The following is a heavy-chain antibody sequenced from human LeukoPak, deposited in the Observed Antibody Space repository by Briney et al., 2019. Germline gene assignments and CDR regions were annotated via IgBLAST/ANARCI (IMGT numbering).Heavy chain of an antibody. V-gene: IGHV4-30-4*01. D-gene: IGHD2-15*01. Sequence: PSQTLSLTCTVSGGSIRSGYYFWTWVRQPPGKGLEWIGYSFYSGTTYYNPSLESRVAISGDTSEYQFSLKLTDVTAADTAVYYCARGGRYCSGGNCYSAEYFQHWGQGTLVTVSS. CDR2: SFYSGTT. CDR3: ARGGRYCSGGNCYSAEYFQH. CDR1: GGSIRSGYYF. J-gene: IGHJ1*01.